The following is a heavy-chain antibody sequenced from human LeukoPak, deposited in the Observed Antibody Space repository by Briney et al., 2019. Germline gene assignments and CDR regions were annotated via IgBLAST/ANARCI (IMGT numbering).Heavy chain of an antibody. CDR2: IIPIFGTA. CDR3: ARGSANWNYPYYFDY. J-gene: IGHJ4*02. CDR1: GGTFSSYA. V-gene: IGHV1-69*05. D-gene: IGHD1-7*01. Sequence: GSSVKVSCKASGGTFSSYAISWVRQAPGQGLEWMGGIIPIFGTANYAQKFQGRITITTDESTSTAYMELSSLRSEDTAVYYCARGSANWNYPYYFDYWGQGTLVTVSS.